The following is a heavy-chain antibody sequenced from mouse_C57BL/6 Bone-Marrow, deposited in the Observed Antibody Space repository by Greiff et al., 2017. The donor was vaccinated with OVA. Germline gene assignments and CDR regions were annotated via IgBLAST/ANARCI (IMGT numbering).Heavy chain of an antibody. Sequence: QVQLQQSGAELVRPGTSVKLSCKASGYTFTNYWIGWAKQRPGHGLEWIGAIYPGGGYTNYTEKFKGKATLTADKSSSTAYLHFNSLTSEDSAIYNCARMGLRSWYFEVWGTGTTVTVSA. CDR1: GYTFTNYW. CDR2: IYPGGGYT. V-gene: IGHV1-63*01. CDR3: ARMGLRSWYFEV. D-gene: IGHD1-1*01. J-gene: IGHJ1*03.